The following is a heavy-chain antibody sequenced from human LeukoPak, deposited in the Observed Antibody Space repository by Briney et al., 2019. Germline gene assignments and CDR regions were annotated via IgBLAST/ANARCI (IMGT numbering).Heavy chain of an antibody. J-gene: IGHJ1*01. CDR2: TRSSGGST. V-gene: IGHV3-23*01. Sequence: PGGSLRLSSAASGFTFSSYAMSWVRQAPGKGLEWVSATRSSGGSTYYADSVKGRFTISRDNSKNTLYLQMNSLRAEDTAVYYCAKFTTVNMYFHHWGQGTLVSVSS. CDR3: AKFTTVNMYFHH. D-gene: IGHD4-11*01. CDR1: GFTFSSYA.